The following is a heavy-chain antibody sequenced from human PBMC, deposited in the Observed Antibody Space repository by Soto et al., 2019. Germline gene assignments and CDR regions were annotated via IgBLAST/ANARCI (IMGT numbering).Heavy chain of an antibody. CDR3: ARGVYTDYSYYFEY. CDR1: GDSLDSGDSY. CDR2: IYHYGST. D-gene: IGHD4-17*01. V-gene: IGHV4-30-4*01. Sequence: SETLSLTCTVSGDSLDSGDSYWSWIRQPPGKGLEWIGYIYHYGSTSYNPSLKSRLIISVDTCKNQFSLKVSSVAGADTAVYYCARGVYTDYSYYFEYWGQGALVTVSS. J-gene: IGHJ4*02.